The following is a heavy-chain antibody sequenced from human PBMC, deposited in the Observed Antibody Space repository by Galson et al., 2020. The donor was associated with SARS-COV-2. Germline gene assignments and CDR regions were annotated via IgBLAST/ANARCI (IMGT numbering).Heavy chain of an antibody. J-gene: IGHJ4*02. V-gene: IGHV4-39*01. CDR1: VGSFSINTYY. CDR3: VNGDTYMPGPRN. Sequence: SETLSLTCTVSVGSFSINTYYWDWVRQPPGKGLEWIGKISYSGSTYYNPSLKTRVTISVDTSKNLFSLKLSSVSAADTAVYYCVNGDTYMPGPRNWGQGTLVTVSS. D-gene: IGHD5-18*01. CDR2: ISYSGST.